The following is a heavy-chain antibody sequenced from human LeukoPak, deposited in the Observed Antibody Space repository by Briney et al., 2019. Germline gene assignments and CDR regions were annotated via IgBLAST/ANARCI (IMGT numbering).Heavy chain of an antibody. CDR1: GLTCSSYC. Sequence: GGSLTLSCAPSGLTCSSYCMSCLRQAPGKWVEWVANMKEYGSETYYIDSVKGRFTISRDNAKNSLDLQMNSLRAEDTAVYYCARDGGRWLQHYFYYYVDVWGKGTTVTVSS. CDR3: ARDGGRWLQHYFYYYVDV. D-gene: IGHD5-24*01. CDR2: MKEYGSET. V-gene: IGHV3-7*01. J-gene: IGHJ6*03.